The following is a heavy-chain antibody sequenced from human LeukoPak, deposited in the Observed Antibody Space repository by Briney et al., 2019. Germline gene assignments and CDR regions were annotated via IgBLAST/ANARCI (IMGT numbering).Heavy chain of an antibody. Sequence: PSETLSLTCAVYGGSFSGYYWSWIRQPPGKGLEWIGEINHSGSTNYNPSLKSRVTISVDTSKNQFSLKLSSVTAADTAVYYCARGHGPAAYWGQGTLVTVSS. J-gene: IGHJ4*02. D-gene: IGHD6-13*01. CDR2: INHSGST. V-gene: IGHV4-34*01. CDR3: ARGHGPAAY. CDR1: GGSFSGYY.